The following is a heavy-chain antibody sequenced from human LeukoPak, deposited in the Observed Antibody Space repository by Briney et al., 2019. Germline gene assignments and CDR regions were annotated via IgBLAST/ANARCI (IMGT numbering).Heavy chain of an antibody. V-gene: IGHV1-18*01. CDR2: ISAYNGNT. CDR1: GYTFTSYG. CDR3: ASYSSSLRRWFDP. D-gene: IGHD6-13*01. J-gene: IGHJ5*02. Sequence: GAPVKVSCKASGYTFTSYGISWVRQAPGQGLEWMGWISAYNGNTNYAQKLQGRVTMTTDTSTSTAYMELRSLRSDDTAVYYCASYSSSLRRWFDPWGQGTLVTVSS.